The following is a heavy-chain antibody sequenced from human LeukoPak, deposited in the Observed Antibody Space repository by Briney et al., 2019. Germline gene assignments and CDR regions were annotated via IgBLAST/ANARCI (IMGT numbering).Heavy chain of an antibody. D-gene: IGHD5-18*01. CDR3: ARGHYGYVDY. Sequence: ASVKVSCKASGYTFTGYYMHWVRQAPGQGLEWMGWINPNSGDTNYAQKFQGRVTMTRDTSLSTAYMELSRLRSDDTAVYHCARGHYGYVDYWGQGSLVTVSS. CDR2: INPNSGDT. CDR1: GYTFTGYY. J-gene: IGHJ4*02. V-gene: IGHV1-2*02.